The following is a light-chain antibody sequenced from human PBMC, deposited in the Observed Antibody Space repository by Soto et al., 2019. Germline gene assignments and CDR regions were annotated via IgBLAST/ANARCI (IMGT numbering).Light chain of an antibody. CDR2: GVS. CDR3: QQYGTSSWT. CDR1: QSVSSSY. V-gene: IGKV3-20*01. Sequence: EIVLTPSPGTLSLSPVERATLSCRASQSVSSSYLSWYQQKPGQTPRLLIYGVSRRATGIPDRFSGSGSGTDFTLTISRLEPEDFAVYYCQQYGTSSWTFGPGTKVDIK. J-gene: IGKJ1*01.